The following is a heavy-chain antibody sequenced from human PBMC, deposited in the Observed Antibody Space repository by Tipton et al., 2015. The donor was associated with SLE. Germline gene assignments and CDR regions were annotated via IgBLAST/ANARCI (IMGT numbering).Heavy chain of an antibody. CDR1: GDSINSDGYF. J-gene: IGHJ6*02. CDR3: ARGRLLEWLSSYYYYYGMDV. V-gene: IGHV4-31*03. CDR2: IYYSGST. D-gene: IGHD3-3*01. Sequence: TLSLTCTVSGDSINSDGYFWTWIRQPPGKGLEWIGYIYYSGSTYYNPSLQSRLTMSVDTSRNQFSLKLTSVTAADTAVYYCARGRLLEWLSSYYYYYGMDVWGQGTPVTVSS.